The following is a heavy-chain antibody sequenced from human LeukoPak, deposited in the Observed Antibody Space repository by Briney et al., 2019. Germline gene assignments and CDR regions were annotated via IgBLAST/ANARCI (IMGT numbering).Heavy chain of an antibody. D-gene: IGHD3-22*01. V-gene: IGHV4-39*07. J-gene: IGHJ2*01. Sequence: PSETLSLTCTVSGGSISSSSYYWGWIRQPPGRGLEWIGTIYYSGSTYYNPSLKSRVTISVDTSKNQLSLKLSSVTAADTAVYYCARVRDYYDSSGYYYWYFDLWGRGTLVTVSS. CDR2: IYYSGST. CDR1: GGSISSSSYY. CDR3: ARVRDYYDSSGYYYWYFDL.